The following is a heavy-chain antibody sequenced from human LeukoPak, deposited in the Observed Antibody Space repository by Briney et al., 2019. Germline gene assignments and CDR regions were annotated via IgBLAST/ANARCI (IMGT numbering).Heavy chain of an antibody. V-gene: IGHV4-59*01. J-gene: IGHJ4*02. D-gene: IGHD4-17*01. CDR1: GASISSYY. CDR3: ARHYYSDPFDY. Sequence: SETLSLTCTVSGASISSYYWSWIRQPPGKGLEWIGYIDYSGSTNYNPSHKSRVTISVDTSKNQFSLKLSSVTAADTAVYYCARHYYSDPFDYWGQGTLVTVSS. CDR2: IDYSGST.